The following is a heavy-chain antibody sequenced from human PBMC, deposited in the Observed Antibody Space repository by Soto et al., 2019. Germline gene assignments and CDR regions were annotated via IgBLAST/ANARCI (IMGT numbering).Heavy chain of an antibody. D-gene: IGHD2-2*03. Sequence: EVQLVESGGGLVKPGGSLRLSCAASGFTFSTYNMNWVRQAPGKGLEWVSSISSTSIYMYYANSLKGRFTISRDNAKNSLCLQMNSLRAEDTAVYYCAKGSIRDPWMYWGQGTLVTVSS. CDR3: AKGSIRDPWMY. CDR2: ISSTSIYM. V-gene: IGHV3-21*01. J-gene: IGHJ4*02. CDR1: GFTFSTYN.